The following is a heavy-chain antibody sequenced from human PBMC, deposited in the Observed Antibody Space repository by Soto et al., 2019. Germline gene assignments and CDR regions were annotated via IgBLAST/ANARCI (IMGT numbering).Heavy chain of an antibody. Sequence: GGSLRLSCAASGFTFSSYWIHWVRQAPGKGLVWVSRINSDGSSTSYADSVKGRFTISRDNAKNTLYLQMNSLRAEDTAVYYCERDFGQASFDYWGQGTLVTVSS. D-gene: IGHD3-3*01. V-gene: IGHV3-74*01. CDR2: INSDGSST. CDR1: GFTFSSYW. CDR3: ERDFGQASFDY. J-gene: IGHJ4*02.